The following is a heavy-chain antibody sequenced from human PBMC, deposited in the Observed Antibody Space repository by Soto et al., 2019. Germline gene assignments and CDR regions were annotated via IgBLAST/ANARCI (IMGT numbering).Heavy chain of an antibody. J-gene: IGHJ6*02. CDR2: IYYSGST. CDR1: GGSISSSSYY. Sequence: QPQLQESGPGLVKPSETLSLTCTVSGGSISSSSYYWGWIRQPPGKGLEWIGSIYYSGSTYYNPSLKSRVTISVDTSKNQFSLKLSSVTAADTAVYYCRVWDGDASFYYYYGMDVWGQGTTVTVSS. CDR3: RVWDGDASFYYYYGMDV. D-gene: IGHD4-17*01. V-gene: IGHV4-39*01.